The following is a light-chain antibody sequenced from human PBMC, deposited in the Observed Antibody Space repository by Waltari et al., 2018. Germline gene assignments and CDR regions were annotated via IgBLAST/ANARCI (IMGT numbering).Light chain of an antibody. Sequence: QSALTQPASVSGSPGQSIALACAGTSTHVGGYYFVSWFQQPPGKAPQTMIYDVTKRPSGVSDRFSGSKSGNTASLTISGLQAEDEGDYYCGSYRYGSSLVFGGGTRLTVL. V-gene: IGLV2-14*03. CDR1: STHVGGYYF. CDR3: GSYRYGSSLV. J-gene: IGLJ2*01. CDR2: DVT.